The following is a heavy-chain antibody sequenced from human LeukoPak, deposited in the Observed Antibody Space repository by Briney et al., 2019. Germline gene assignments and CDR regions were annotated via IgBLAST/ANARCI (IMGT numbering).Heavy chain of an antibody. CDR3: ARDRAAVALHYFDY. CDR1: GGTFSSYA. D-gene: IGHD6-19*01. CDR2: IIPIFGTA. J-gene: IGHJ4*02. Sequence: SVKVSCKASGGTFSSYAISWVRQAPGQGLEWMGGIIPIFGTANYAQKFQGRVTITADESTSTAYMELSSLRSEDTAVYYCARDRAAVALHYFDYWGQGTLVTVSS. V-gene: IGHV1-69*13.